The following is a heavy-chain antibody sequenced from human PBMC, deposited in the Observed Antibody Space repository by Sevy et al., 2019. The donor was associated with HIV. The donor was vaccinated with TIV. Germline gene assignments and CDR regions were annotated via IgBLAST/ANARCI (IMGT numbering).Heavy chain of an antibody. CDR3: ARAPPVVVVPGDPSWFDP. J-gene: IGHJ5*02. Sequence: SETLSLTCAVYGGSFSGYYWNWIRQSPGKGLEWIGEINHSGSTHYNPSLKSRVTISVDTSKNQFSRRLNFVTAADTPVYYCARAPPVVVVPGDPSWFDPWGHGTLVTVSS. V-gene: IGHV4-34*01. CDR2: INHSGST. D-gene: IGHD2-2*01. CDR1: GGSFSGYY.